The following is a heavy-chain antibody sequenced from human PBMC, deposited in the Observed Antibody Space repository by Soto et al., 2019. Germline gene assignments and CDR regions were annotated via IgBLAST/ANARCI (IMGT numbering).Heavy chain of an antibody. Sequence: ASVKVSCKVSGYTLTELSMHWVRQAPGKGLEWMGGFDPEDGETIYAQKFQGRVTMTEDTSTDTAYMELSSLRSEDTAVYYCATVRVYCTNGVCHPTYFSMDVWGQGTTVTVSS. V-gene: IGHV1-24*01. D-gene: IGHD2-8*01. CDR1: GYTLTELS. J-gene: IGHJ6*02. CDR3: ATVRVYCTNGVCHPTYFSMDV. CDR2: FDPEDGET.